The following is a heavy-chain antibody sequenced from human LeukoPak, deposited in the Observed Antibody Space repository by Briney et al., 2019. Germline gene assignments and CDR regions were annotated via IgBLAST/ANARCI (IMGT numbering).Heavy chain of an antibody. CDR2: ISAYNGNT. CDR3: AREIAAAGKDWIDP. V-gene: IGHV1-18*04. J-gene: IGHJ5*02. D-gene: IGHD6-13*01. Sequence: ASVKISCKASGYTFTSYGISWVRQAPGQGLEWMGWISAYNGNTNYAQKLQGRVTMTTDTSTSTAYMELRSLRSDDTAVYYCAREIAAAGKDWIDPWGQGTLVTVSS. CDR1: GYTFTSYG.